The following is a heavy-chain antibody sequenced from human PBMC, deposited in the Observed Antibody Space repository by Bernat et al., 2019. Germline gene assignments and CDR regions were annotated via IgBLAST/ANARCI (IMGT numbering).Heavy chain of an antibody. Sequence: EVQLVESGGGLVQPGGSLKLSCAASGFTFSGSAMPWVRQASGKGLEWVGRIRSKANSFATAYAASLKGRLTISRDDSKNTAYLQMNSLKTEDTAVYYCTRVVISRISTYYYYGMDVWGQGTTVTVSS. CDR3: TRVVISRISTYYYYGMDV. V-gene: IGHV3-73*01. J-gene: IGHJ6*02. CDR1: GFTFSGSA. D-gene: IGHD3-22*01. CDR2: IRSKANSFAT.